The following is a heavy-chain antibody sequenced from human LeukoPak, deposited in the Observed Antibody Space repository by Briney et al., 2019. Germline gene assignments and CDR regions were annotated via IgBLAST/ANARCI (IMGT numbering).Heavy chain of an antibody. D-gene: IGHD4-17*01. CDR2: IYHSGST. CDR1: GGSISSSNW. J-gene: IGHJ4*02. V-gene: IGHV4-4*02. CDR3: ARASHDYGDYSHFDY. Sequence: SGTLSLTCAVSGGSISSSNWWSWVRQPPGKGLEWIGEIYHSGSTNYNPTLKSRVTIAVDKSKNQFSLKLSSVTAADTAVYYCARASHDYGDYSHFDYWGQGTLVTVSS.